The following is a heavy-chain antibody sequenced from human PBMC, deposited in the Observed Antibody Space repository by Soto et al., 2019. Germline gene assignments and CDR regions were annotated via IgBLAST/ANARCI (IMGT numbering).Heavy chain of an antibody. J-gene: IGHJ4*02. CDR1: GFTFSDYS. Sequence: GGSLRLSCVASGFTFSDYSMNWVRQAPGKGLEWVSSVSRSSDYIYYADSLKGRFTISRDNAKNSLYLQMNSLRAEDTAVYYCIKDHYYDTSGLFHYWGRGTLVTVSS. V-gene: IGHV3-21*01. D-gene: IGHD3-22*01. CDR3: IKDHYYDTSGLFHY. CDR2: VSRSSDYI.